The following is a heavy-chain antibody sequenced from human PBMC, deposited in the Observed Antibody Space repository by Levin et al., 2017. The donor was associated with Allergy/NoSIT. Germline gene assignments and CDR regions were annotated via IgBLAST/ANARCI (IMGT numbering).Heavy chain of an antibody. J-gene: IGHJ4*02. D-gene: IGHD6-19*01. CDR2: ISSKPDGAAT. Sequence: KRGESLKISCAASGFSLSNSWMNWVRQAPGKGLEWIGRISSKPDGAATDYAAPLKGRFTISRDDSTNTLYLQMNSLKVEDTGLDYCSTQFQWWGQGTLVTVSS. V-gene: IGHV3-15*01. CDR3: STQFQW. CDR1: GFSLSNSW.